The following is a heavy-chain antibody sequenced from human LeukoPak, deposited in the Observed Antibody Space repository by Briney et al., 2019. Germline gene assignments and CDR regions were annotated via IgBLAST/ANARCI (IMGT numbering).Heavy chain of an antibody. V-gene: IGHV3-23*01. D-gene: IGHD6-13*01. CDR1: GFTFSSYA. CDR3: AKAGNSSWYLPAVVEAFDI. J-gene: IGHJ3*02. Sequence: GGSLRLSCAASGFTFSSYAMSWVRQAPGKGLEWVSAISGSGGSTYYADSVKGRFTISRDNSKNTLYLQMNSLRAEDTAVYYCAKAGNSSWYLPAVVEAFDIWGQGTMVTVSS. CDR2: ISGSGGST.